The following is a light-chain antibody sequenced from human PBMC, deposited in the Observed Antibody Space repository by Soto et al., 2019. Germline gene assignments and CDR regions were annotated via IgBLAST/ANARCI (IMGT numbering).Light chain of an antibody. J-gene: IGLJ2*01. Sequence: QPASVSGSPGQSITISCTGSSNNIGGYNYVSWYQQHPGKAPKLLIYEVNFRASGVSNRFSGSKSGDTASLTISGLQAEDEADYYCSSYTSIATLFGGGTKLTVL. CDR1: SNNIGGYNY. V-gene: IGLV2-14*01. CDR2: EVN. CDR3: SSYTSIATL.